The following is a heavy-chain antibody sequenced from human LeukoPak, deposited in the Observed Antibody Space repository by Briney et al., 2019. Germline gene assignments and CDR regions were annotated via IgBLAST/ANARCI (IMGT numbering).Heavy chain of an antibody. J-gene: IGHJ4*02. Sequence: SETLSLTCTVSGGSISSTTYYWGWIRQPPGKGLEYIGCIYYSGSPDYNPSLKSRLTISVDRSKNQFSLQLSSVTAADTAIYFCARHAVSGSYYSPLDYWGQGVLVTVSS. CDR1: GGSISSTTYY. CDR2: IYYSGSP. V-gene: IGHV4-39*01. CDR3: ARHAVSGSYYSPLDY. D-gene: IGHD3-10*01.